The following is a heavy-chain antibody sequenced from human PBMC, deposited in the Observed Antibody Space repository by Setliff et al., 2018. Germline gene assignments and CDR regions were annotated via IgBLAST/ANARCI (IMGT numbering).Heavy chain of an antibody. Sequence: GGSLRLSCATSGFTFSGNYMHWVRQAPGKGLVWVSRINTDDGTTNYADSVQGRFTIFRDNAKNTVYMELNSLRVDDTAVYFCTRAFYCGRKCYRGFDYWGQGTLVTVSS. CDR3: TRAFYCGRKCYRGFDY. V-gene: IGHV3-74*01. D-gene: IGHD2-21*01. CDR1: GFTFSGNY. CDR2: INTDDGTT. J-gene: IGHJ4*02.